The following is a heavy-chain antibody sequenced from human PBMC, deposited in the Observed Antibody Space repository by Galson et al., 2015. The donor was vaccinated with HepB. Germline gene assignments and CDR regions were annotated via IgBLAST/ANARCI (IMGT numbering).Heavy chain of an antibody. CDR3: AKVGYSGYEYYYYGMDV. V-gene: IGHV3-30*02. CDR2: IRYDGSNK. D-gene: IGHD5-12*01. J-gene: IGHJ6*02. Sequence: SLRLSCAAPGFTFSSYGMHWVRQAPGKGLEWVAFIRYDGSNKYYADSVKGRFTISRDNSKNTLYLQMNSLRAEDTAVYYCAKVGYSGYEYYYYGMDVWGQGTTVTVSS. CDR1: GFTFSSYG.